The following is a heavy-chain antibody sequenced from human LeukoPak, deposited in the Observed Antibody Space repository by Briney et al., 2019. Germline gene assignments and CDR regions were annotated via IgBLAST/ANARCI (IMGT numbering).Heavy chain of an antibody. CDR1: GYTFTRYY. J-gene: IGHJ4*02. D-gene: IGHD4-17*01. CDR3: AIPLDIMTTVTTLDY. V-gene: IGHV1-2*07. CDR2: INPNSGGT. Sequence: GASVKVSCKASGYTFTRYYMHWVRQAPGQGLEWMGWINPNSGGTNYAHKFQGRVTMTRDTSISTAYMELSRLRSDDTAVYYCAIPLDIMTTVTTLDYWGQGTLVTVSS.